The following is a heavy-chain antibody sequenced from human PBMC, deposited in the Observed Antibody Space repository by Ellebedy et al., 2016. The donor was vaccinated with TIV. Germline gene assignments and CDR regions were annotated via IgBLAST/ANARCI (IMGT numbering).Heavy chain of an antibody. CDR2: ITRDGSAT. J-gene: IGHJ3*01. V-gene: IGHV3-43*01. CDR3: AKEDRGTKWVPFGS. Sequence: GESLKISCAASGFTFRDFSIHWVRQAPGKGLEWVSLITRDGSATFYADTLKGRFTDSRDNMKESLYLQMDSLTTEDNALYYCAKEDRGTKWVPFGSWGQGTMVTVSA. D-gene: IGHD1-26*01. CDR1: GFTFRDFS.